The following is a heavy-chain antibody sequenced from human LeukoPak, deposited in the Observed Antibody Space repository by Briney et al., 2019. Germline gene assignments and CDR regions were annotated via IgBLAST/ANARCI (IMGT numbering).Heavy chain of an antibody. CDR2: IKQDGSEK. CDR1: GFTFSSYW. D-gene: IGHD3-22*01. Sequence: GGSLRLSCEASGFTFSSYWMSWVRQAPGKGLEWVANIKQDGSEKYYVDSVKGRFTISRDNAKNSLYLQMNSLRAEDTAVYYCARAISSGYPHAFDIWGQGTMVTVSS. V-gene: IGHV3-7*03. J-gene: IGHJ3*02. CDR3: ARAISSGYPHAFDI.